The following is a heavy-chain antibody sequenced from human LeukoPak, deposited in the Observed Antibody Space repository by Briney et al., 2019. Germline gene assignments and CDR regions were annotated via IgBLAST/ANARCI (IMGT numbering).Heavy chain of an antibody. CDR1: GFTVSSNY. J-gene: IGHJ4*02. CDR2: IYSGGST. V-gene: IGHV3-66*01. D-gene: IGHD6-13*01. CDR3: ARSSSWGSPDY. Sequence: GGSLRLSCAASGFTVSSNYMSWVRQAPGKGLEWVSVIYSGGSTYYADSVKGRFTTSRDNSKNTLYLQMNSLRAEDTAVYYCARSSSWGSPDYWGQGTLVTVSS.